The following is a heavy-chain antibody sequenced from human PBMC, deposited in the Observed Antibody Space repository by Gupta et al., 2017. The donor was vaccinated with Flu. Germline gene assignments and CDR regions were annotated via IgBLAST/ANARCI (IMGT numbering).Heavy chain of an antibody. CDR1: AFPFSDYF. J-gene: IGHJ6*03. CDR3: ARDRRDLDKGYYYYYMDV. V-gene: IGHV3-11*01. Sequence: QLVQSGGGLVNPGGSLELPCVASAFPFSDYFMTWIRQAPGKGPEWVAYISSSGRNVYYADSVEGRFTVTRDNARNSVFLHMHNLGPQDTATYYCARDRRDLDKGYYYYYMDVWGKGATVTVSS. CDR2: ISSSGRNV. D-gene: IGHD3-9*01.